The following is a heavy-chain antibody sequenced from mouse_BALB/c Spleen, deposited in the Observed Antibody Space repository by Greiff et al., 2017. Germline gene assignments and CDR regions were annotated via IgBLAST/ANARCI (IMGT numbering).Heavy chain of an antibody. CDR3: ARMGYFDY. CDR1: GFTFSSFG. Sequence: VQLKESGGGLVQPGGSRKLSCAASGFTFSSFGMHWVRQAPEKGLEWVAYISSGSSTIYYADTVKGRFTISRDNPKNTLFLQMTSLRSEDTAMYYCARMGYFDYWGQGTTLTVSS. V-gene: IGHV5-17*02. CDR2: ISSGSSTI. J-gene: IGHJ2*01.